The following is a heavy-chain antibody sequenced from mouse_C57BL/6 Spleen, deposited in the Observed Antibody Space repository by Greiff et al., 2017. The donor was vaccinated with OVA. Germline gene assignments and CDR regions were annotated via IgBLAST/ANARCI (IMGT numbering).Heavy chain of an antibody. Sequence: QVQLQQPGAELVKPGASVKMSCKASGYTFTSYWITWVKQRPGQGLEWIGDIYPGSGSTNYNEKFKSKATLTVDTSSSTAYMQLSSLTSEDSAVYYCARSPYYDGSSYGAMDYWGQGTSVTVSS. V-gene: IGHV1-55*01. CDR3: ARSPYYDGSSYGAMDY. J-gene: IGHJ4*01. D-gene: IGHD1-1*01. CDR1: GYTFTSYW. CDR2: IYPGSGST.